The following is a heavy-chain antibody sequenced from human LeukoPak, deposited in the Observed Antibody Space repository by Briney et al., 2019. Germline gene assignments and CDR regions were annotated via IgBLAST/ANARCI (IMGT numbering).Heavy chain of an antibody. D-gene: IGHD1-26*01. J-gene: IGHJ6*03. CDR1: GFTFSSYS. V-gene: IGHV3-48*01. CDR2: ISSSSSTI. CDR3: ARDLDRRIVGAIRMDV. Sequence: PGGSLRLSCAASGFTFSSYSMNWVRQAPGRGLEWVSYISSSSSTIYYADSVKGRFTISRDNAKNSLYLQMNSLRAEDTAVYYCARDLDRRIVGAIRMDVWGKGTTVTVSS.